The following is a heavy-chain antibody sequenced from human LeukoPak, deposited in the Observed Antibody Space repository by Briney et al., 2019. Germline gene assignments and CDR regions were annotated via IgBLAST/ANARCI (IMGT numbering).Heavy chain of an antibody. CDR3: ARGSGVYFDY. J-gene: IGHJ4*02. CDR1: GGSISSYY. CDR2: IYYSGST. Sequence: PSETLSLTCTASGGSISSYYWSWIRQPPGKGLEWIGYIYYSGSTNYNPSLKSRVTISVDTSKNQFSLKLSSVTAADTAVYYCARGSGVYFDYWGQGTLVTVSS. V-gene: IGHV4-59*01. D-gene: IGHD3-10*01.